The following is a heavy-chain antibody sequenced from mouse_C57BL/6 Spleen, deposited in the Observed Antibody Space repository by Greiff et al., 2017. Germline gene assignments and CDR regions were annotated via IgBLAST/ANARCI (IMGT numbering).Heavy chain of an antibody. D-gene: IGHD1-1*01. CDR1: GFTFSDYY. CDR2: INYDGSST. V-gene: IGHV5-16*01. Sequence: DVKLVESEGGLVQPGSSMKLSCTASGFTFSDYYMAWVRQVPEKGLEWVANINYDGSSTYYLDSLKSRFIISRDNAKNILYLQMSSLKSEDTATYYCARVARNYYGRSYWYFDVWGTGTTVTVSS. CDR3: ARVARNYYGRSYWYFDV. J-gene: IGHJ1*03.